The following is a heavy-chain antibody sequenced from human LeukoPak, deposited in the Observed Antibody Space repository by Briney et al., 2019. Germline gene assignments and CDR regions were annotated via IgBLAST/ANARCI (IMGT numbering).Heavy chain of an antibody. J-gene: IGHJ4*02. D-gene: IGHD3-22*01. CDR1: GYSISSGYY. V-gene: IGHV4-38-2*02. CDR2: IYHSGST. Sequence: SETLSLTCTVSGYSISSGYYWGWIRQPPGKGLEWIGSIYHSGSTYYNPSLESRVTISVDTSKNQFSLKLSSVTAADTAVYYCARVVYYDSSGYPDYWGQGTLVTVSS. CDR3: ARVVYYDSSGYPDY.